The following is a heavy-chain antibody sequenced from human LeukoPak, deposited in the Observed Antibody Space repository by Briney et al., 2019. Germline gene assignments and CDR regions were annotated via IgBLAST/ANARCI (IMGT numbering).Heavy chain of an antibody. J-gene: IGHJ6*02. V-gene: IGHV1-69*04. CDR1: GGTFSSYA. CDR2: IIPILGIA. D-gene: IGHD5-12*01. CDR3: VAAAQIVAYYGMDV. Sequence: GASVKVSCKASGGTFSSYAISWLRQAPGQGLEWMGRIIPILGIANYAQKFQGRVTITADKSTSTAYMELSSLRSEDTAVYYCVAAAQIVAYYGMDVWGQGTTVTVSS.